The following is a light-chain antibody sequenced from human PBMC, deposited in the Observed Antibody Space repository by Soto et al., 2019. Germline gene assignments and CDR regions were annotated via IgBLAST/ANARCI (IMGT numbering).Light chain of an antibody. CDR2: GAS. V-gene: IGKV3-20*01. Sequence: EIVLTQSPGTLSLSPGERATLSCRASQSVSSSLAWYQQKPGQAPRLLIHGASSRVTGIPDRFSGSGSGTDFTLTISRLEPEDFAVYYCQQYGSSPPLTFGGGTKVEIK. CDR3: QQYGSSPPLT. J-gene: IGKJ4*01. CDR1: QSVSSS.